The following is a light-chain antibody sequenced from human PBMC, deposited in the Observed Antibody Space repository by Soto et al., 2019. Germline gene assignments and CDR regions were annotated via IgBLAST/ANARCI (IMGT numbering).Light chain of an antibody. Sequence: QSALTQPASLSGSPGQSITISCTGTSRDIGAYDDVSWFQQHPGKAPKLMISEVNNRPSGVSNRFSGSKSGNTAYLTISGLQVEDEAEYFCLSFTTTSPHVFGTGTKLTVL. CDR3: LSFTTTSPHV. J-gene: IGLJ1*01. CDR1: SRDIGAYDD. V-gene: IGLV2-14*01. CDR2: EVN.